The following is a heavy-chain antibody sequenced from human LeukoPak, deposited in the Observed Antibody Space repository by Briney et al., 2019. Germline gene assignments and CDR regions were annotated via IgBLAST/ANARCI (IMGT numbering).Heavy chain of an antibody. CDR3: AKLMGALTRLSSFDY. CDR1: GFTFSSYA. J-gene: IGHJ4*02. CDR2: ISGSGGST. Sequence: PGASLRLSCAASGFTFSSYAMSWVRQAPGKGLEWVSAISGSGGSTYYADSVKGRFTISRDNSKNTLYLQMNSLRAEDTAVYYCAKLMGALTRLSSFDYWGQGTLVSVSS. D-gene: IGHD1-26*01. V-gene: IGHV3-23*01.